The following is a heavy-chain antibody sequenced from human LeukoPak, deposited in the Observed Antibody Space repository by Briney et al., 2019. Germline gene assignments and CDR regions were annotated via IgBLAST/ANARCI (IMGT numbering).Heavy chain of an antibody. CDR2: IYYSGRT. D-gene: IGHD7-27*01. V-gene: IGHV4-39*01. CDR3: ARSSLTRVDY. CDR1: GGXISSSPYY. Sequence: SETLSLTCTVSGGXISSSPYYWGWIRQPPGKGLEWIGTIYYSGRTYYNPTLKSRVTISVDTSKNQFSLKLSSVTAADTAVYYCARSSLTRVDYWGQGTLVTVSS. J-gene: IGHJ4*02.